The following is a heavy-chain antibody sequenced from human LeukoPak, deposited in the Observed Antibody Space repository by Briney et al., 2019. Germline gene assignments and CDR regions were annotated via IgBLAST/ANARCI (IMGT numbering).Heavy chain of an antibody. CDR3: ASAFDYDFWSGYDD. CDR1: GFTFSSYS. CDR2: ISSSSYI. V-gene: IGHV3-21*01. J-gene: IGHJ4*02. Sequence: PGGSLRLSCAASGFTFSSYSMNWVRQAPGKGLEWVSSISSSSYIYYADSVKGRFTISRDNAKNSLYLQMNSLRAEDTAVYYCASAFDYDFWSGYDDWGQGTLVTVSS. D-gene: IGHD3-3*01.